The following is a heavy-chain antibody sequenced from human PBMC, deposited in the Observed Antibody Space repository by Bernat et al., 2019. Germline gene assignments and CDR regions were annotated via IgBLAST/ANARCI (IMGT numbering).Heavy chain of an antibody. CDR1: TFSTYT. J-gene: IGHJ4*02. Sequence: TFSTYTMYWVRRAPDKGLEGVAIISYDGGNKYYADSLKGRFTISRDNSNNTLYLHMNSLRPEDTAVYYCARVALGWNYLDYWGQGTLVTVSS. V-gene: IGHV3-30-3*01. CDR3: ARVALGWNYLDY. CDR2: ISYDGGNK. D-gene: IGHD1-26*01.